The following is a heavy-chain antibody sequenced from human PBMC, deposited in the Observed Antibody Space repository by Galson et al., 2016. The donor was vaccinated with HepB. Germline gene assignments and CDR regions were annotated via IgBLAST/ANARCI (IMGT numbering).Heavy chain of an antibody. V-gene: IGHV4-59*01. Sequence: SETLSLTCSVSDGSIKPYYWTWLRRPPGKALECLGYIYYSGYTSYNPSLNSRVTISVDTSRNQFSLRLTSVTAADTAVYYCARVRSYTTCYDYCGQGTLVTVSS. CDR2: IYYSGYT. D-gene: IGHD2-2*01. J-gene: IGHJ4*02. CDR3: ARVRSYTTCYDY. CDR1: DGSIKPYY.